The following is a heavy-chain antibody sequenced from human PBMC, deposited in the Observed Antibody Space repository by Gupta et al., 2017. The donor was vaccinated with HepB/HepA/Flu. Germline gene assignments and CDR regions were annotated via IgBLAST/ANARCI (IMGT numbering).Heavy chain of an antibody. D-gene: IGHD6-13*01. J-gene: IGHJ4*02. Sequence: QVQLVESGGGVVQPGRSLRLSCAASGFTFSSYAMHWVRQAPGKGLEWVAVISYDGSNKYYADSVKGRFTISRDNSKNTLYLQMNSLRAEDTAVYYCARSYEYSSSWYFYYFDYWGQGTLVTVSS. V-gene: IGHV3-30-3*01. CDR2: ISYDGSNK. CDR3: ARSYEYSSSWYFYYFDY. CDR1: GFTFSSYA.